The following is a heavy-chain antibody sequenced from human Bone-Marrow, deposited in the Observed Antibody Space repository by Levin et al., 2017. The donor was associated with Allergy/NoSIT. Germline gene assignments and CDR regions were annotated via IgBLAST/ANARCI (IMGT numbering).Heavy chain of an antibody. CDR1: TYTFTDYY. V-gene: IGHV1-2*06. Sequence: GESLKISCEASTYTFTDYYLNWVRQAPGQGLEWMGRINPISGGTNLPQKFKGRVTMTRDTSISTAYMELSSLTSDDTAVYYCARGGDYVRGTYRPFDYWGQGTLVTVSS. J-gene: IGHJ4*02. CDR2: INPISGGT. D-gene: IGHD3-16*02. CDR3: ARGGDYVRGTYRPFDY.